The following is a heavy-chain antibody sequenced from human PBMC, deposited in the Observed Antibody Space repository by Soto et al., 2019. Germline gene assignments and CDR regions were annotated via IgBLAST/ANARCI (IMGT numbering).Heavy chain of an antibody. J-gene: IGHJ4*02. CDR2: ISTGDSPI. V-gene: IGHV3-48*01. CDR3: ATVCRFCSGSNSLY. D-gene: IGHD2-15*01. Sequence: EVQLVESGGALVQPGGSLRLSCAASGFTFSNYAMNWVRQAPGKGLEWVSYISTGDSPIYYADSVKGRFTISRDNAKKSLYLQRISLRAEDTAVYYCATVCRFCSGSNSLYWGRGTLVTVSS. CDR1: GFTFSNYA.